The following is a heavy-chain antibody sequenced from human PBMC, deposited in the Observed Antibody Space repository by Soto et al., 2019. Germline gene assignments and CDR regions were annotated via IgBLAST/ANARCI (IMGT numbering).Heavy chain of an antibody. D-gene: IGHD3-10*01. CDR2: IYYSGST. Sequence: QVQLQESGPGLVKPSETLSLTCTVSGGSISSYYWSWIRQPPGKGLEWIGYIYYSGSTNYNPSLKSRVTISVDTSKNQCSLKLSSVTAADTAVYYCARQFGELSYYYYMDVWGKGTTVTVSS. CDR3: ARQFGELSYYYYMDV. V-gene: IGHV4-59*01. J-gene: IGHJ6*03. CDR1: GGSISSYY.